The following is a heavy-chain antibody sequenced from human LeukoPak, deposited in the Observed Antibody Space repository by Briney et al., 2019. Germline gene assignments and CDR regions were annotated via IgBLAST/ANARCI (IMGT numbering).Heavy chain of an antibody. CDR1: GFTFSSNA. J-gene: IGHJ4*02. Sequence: PGGSLRLSCAASGFTFSSNAMSWVRQAPGKGLEWVSAISGSGGSTYYADSVEGRFTISRDNSKNTLYLQMNSLRAEDTAVYYCAKDRVYDSSGYFDYWGQGTLVTVSS. D-gene: IGHD3-22*01. V-gene: IGHV3-23*01. CDR2: ISGSGGST. CDR3: AKDRVYDSSGYFDY.